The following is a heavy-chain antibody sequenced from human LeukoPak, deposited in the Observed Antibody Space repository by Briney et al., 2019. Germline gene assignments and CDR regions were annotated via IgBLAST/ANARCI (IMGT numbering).Heavy chain of an antibody. V-gene: IGHV3-33*01. D-gene: IGHD1-26*01. CDR2: IWYDGSNK. Sequence: GGSLRLSCAASGFTFSSYGMHWVRQAPGKGQERVAVIWYDGSNKYYADSEKGRFTISRDNSKNTLYLQMNSLRAEDTAVYYYARTGGIVGATNFDYWGQGTLVTVSS. CDR3: ARTGGIVGATNFDY. J-gene: IGHJ4*02. CDR1: GFTFSSYG.